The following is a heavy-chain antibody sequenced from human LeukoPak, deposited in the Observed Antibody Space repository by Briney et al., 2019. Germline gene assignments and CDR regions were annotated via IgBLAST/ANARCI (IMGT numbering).Heavy chain of an antibody. V-gene: IGHV3-21*01. CDR1: GFTFSSYS. D-gene: IGHD3-9*01. J-gene: IGHJ4*02. CDR3: ARDNSRDYDILTGYYGRSFDY. CDR2: ISSSSSYI. Sequence: GGSLRLSCAASGFTFSSYSMNWVRQAPGKGLEWVSSISSSSSYIYYADSVKGRFAISRDNAKNSLYLQMNSLRAEDTAVYYCARDNSRDYDILTGYYGRSFDYWGQGTLVTVSS.